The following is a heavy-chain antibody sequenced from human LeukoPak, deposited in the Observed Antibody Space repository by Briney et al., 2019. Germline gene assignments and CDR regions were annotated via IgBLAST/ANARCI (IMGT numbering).Heavy chain of an antibody. J-gene: IGHJ5*02. Sequence: EASVKVSCKASGYTFTGYYMHWVRQAPGQGLEWMGWINPNSGGTNYAQKFQGRVTMTRDTSISTAYMELRSLRSDDTAVYYCARAAMLRGVSNWFDPWGQGTPVTVSS. CDR2: INPNSGGT. CDR3: ARAAMLRGVSNWFDP. D-gene: IGHD3-10*01. V-gene: IGHV1-2*02. CDR1: GYTFTGYY.